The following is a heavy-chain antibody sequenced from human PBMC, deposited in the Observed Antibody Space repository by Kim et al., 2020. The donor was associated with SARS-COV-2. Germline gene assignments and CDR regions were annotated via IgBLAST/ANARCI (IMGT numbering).Heavy chain of an antibody. CDR3: ARESEQWLVPRGWFDY. Sequence: SETLSLTCAVYGGSFSGYYWSWIRQPPGKGLEWIGEINHSGSTNYNPSLKSRVTISVDTSKNQFSLKLSSVTAADTAVYYCARESEQWLVPRGWFDYWGQGTLVTVSS. J-gene: IGHJ4*02. D-gene: IGHD6-19*01. CDR2: INHSGST. CDR1: GGSFSGYY. V-gene: IGHV4-34*01.